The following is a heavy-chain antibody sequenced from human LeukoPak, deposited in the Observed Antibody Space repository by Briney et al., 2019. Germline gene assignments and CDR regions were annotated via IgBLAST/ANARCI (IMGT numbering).Heavy chain of an antibody. D-gene: IGHD3-3*01. V-gene: IGHV3-48*03. J-gene: IGHJ4*02. CDR3: ARVGYDEGSSDY. CDR2: ISSSGSTI. Sequence: GGSLRLSCAASGFTFSSYEMNWVRQAPGKGLEWVSYISSSGSTIYYADSVKGRFTISRDNAKNSLYLQMNSLRAEDTAVYYCARVGYDEGSSDYWGQGTLVTVSS. CDR1: GFTFSSYE.